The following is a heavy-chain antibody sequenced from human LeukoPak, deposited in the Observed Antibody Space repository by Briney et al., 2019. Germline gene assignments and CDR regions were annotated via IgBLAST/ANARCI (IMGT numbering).Heavy chain of an antibody. Sequence: SETLSLTCAVYGGSFSGYYWSWIRQPPGKGLEWIGEINHSGSTNYNPSLKSRVTISVDTSKNQFSLKLSSVTAADTAVYYCARGPSIYCSSTSCPGGIGELFDYWGQGTLVTVSS. CDR2: INHSGST. CDR3: ARGPSIYCSSTSCPGGIGELFDY. V-gene: IGHV4-34*01. D-gene: IGHD2-2*01. CDR1: GGSFSGYY. J-gene: IGHJ4*02.